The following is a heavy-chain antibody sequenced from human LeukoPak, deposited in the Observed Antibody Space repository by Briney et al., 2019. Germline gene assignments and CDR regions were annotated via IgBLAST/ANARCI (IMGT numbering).Heavy chain of an antibody. Sequence: ASVKVSCKVSGYTLTELSMHWVRQAPGKGLEWMGGFDPEDGETIYAQKFQGRVTMTEDTSTDTAYMELSSLRSEDTAVYYCATLPGFMTGVYRLDFDYWGQETLVTVSS. V-gene: IGHV1-24*01. CDR2: FDPEDGET. D-gene: IGHD2-2*01. CDR1: GYTLTELS. J-gene: IGHJ4*02. CDR3: ATLPGFMTGVYRLDFDY.